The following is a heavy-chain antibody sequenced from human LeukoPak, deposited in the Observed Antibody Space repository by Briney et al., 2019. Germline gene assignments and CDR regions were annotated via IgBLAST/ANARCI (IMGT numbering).Heavy chain of an antibody. D-gene: IGHD4-17*01. CDR2: IRGSDGST. J-gene: IGHJ4*02. CDR3: AKDVYGDYGGLDY. CDR1: GFPFSTYA. Sequence: PGGSLRLSCAASGFPFSTYAMSWVRPAPGKGREWVSSIRGSDGSTYYAASVKGRFAISRDNSKNTLYLQMNSLRAEDTAVYYCAKDVYGDYGGLDYWGQGTLVTVSS. V-gene: IGHV3-23*01.